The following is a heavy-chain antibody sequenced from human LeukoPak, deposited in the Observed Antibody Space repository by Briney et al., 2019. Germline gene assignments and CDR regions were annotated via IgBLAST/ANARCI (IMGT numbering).Heavy chain of an antibody. CDR1: GYTFTSYD. J-gene: IGHJ6*02. CDR2: MNPNSGNT. V-gene: IGHV1-8*01. Sequence: ASMEVSCKASGYTFTSYDINWVRQATGQGLEWMGWMNPNSGNTGYAQKFQGRVTMTRNTSISTAYMELSSLRSEDTAVYYCARGSGWYGWVYYYYGMDVWGQGTTVTVSS. CDR3: ARGSGWYGWVYYYYGMDV. D-gene: IGHD6-19*01.